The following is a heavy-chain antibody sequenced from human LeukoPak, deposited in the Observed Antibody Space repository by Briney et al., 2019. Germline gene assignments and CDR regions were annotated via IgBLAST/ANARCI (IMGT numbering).Heavy chain of an antibody. J-gene: IGHJ5*02. CDR1: GFTFSSYS. CDR3: ARGPLNSRVATITNWFDP. CDR2: ISSSSSTI. Sequence: GGSLRLSCAASGFTFSSYSMNWVRQAPGKGLEWVSYISSSSSTIYYADSVKGRFTISRDNAKNSLYLQMNSLRAEDTAVYYCARGPLNSRVATITNWFDPWGQGTLVTVSS. D-gene: IGHD5-12*01. V-gene: IGHV3-48*01.